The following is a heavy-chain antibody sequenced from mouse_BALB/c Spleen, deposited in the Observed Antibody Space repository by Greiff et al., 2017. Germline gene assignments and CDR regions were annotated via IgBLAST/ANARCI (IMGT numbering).Heavy chain of an antibody. CDR3: ARMGGEAWFAY. Sequence: VQLQQPGAELVKPGASVKLSCKASGYTFTSYWMHWVKQRPGQGLEWIGEINPSNGRTNYNEKFKSKATLTVDKSSSTAYMQLSSLTSEDSAVYYCARMGGEAWFAYWGQGTLVTVSA. J-gene: IGHJ3*01. CDR2: INPSNGRT. CDR1: GYTFTSYW. D-gene: IGHD4-1*01. V-gene: IGHV1S81*02.